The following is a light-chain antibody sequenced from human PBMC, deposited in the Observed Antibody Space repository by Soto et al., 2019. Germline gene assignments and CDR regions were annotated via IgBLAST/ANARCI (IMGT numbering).Light chain of an antibody. J-gene: IGLJ1*01. Sequence: HSVLTQTPSASGTPGQRVTISCSGSSSNIGVNTVNWYQHVPGTAPTLVIYSNNQRPSGVPDRFSGSRSGTSASLAISGLQSEDEADYYCAAWDDNMSGGHYIFGTVTKLTVL. CDR2: SNN. CDR1: SSNIGVNT. V-gene: IGLV1-44*01. CDR3: AAWDDNMSGGHYI.